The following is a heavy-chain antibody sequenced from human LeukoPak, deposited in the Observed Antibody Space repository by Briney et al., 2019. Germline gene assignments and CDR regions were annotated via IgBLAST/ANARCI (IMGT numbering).Heavy chain of an antibody. CDR1: GFTFGDYA. V-gene: IGHV3-49*04. D-gene: IGHD5-12*01. CDR2: IRSKDYGETP. Sequence: GGSLRLSCTASGFTFGDYAMNWVRQALGKGLEWVGFIRSKDYGETPEYAASVKGRFAISRDDSKSIAYLQMSRLRTEDTAVYYCARDRLARGYSGYDQSYWGQGTLVTVSS. CDR3: ARDRLARGYSGYDQSY. J-gene: IGHJ4*02.